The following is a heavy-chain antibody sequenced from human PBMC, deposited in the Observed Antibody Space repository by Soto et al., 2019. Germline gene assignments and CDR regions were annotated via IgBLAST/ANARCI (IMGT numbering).Heavy chain of an antibody. Sequence: EVQLVESGGGLVKPGRSLRLSCTASGCTFDDSAMSWFRQAPGKGLEWVGFIRRKAYGGTIEYAASVKGRFTISRDDSKSIAYLQMNSLKTEDTAVYYCTRVADNSGWLGWYDPWGQGTLVTVSS. D-gene: IGHD5-12*01. CDR2: IRRKAYGGTI. V-gene: IGHV3-49*05. CDR1: GCTFDDSA. CDR3: TRVADNSGWLGWYDP. J-gene: IGHJ5*02.